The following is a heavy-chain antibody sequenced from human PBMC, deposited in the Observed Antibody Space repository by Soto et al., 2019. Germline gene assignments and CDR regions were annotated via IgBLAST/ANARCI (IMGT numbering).Heavy chain of an antibody. CDR1: GGTFSRHS. J-gene: IGHJ4*02. V-gene: IGHV1-69*01. Sequence: QVQMVQSGAEVKKTGSSARVSCKVSGGTFSRHSISWVRQAPGQGLEWMGGIIPIFDATQYAQKFQGRLTITADESTTTFHMDLNGLRPEDTAIYYCARDLTSVRGSWGQGTLVTVS. CDR3: ARDLTSVRGS. D-gene: IGHD3-10*01. CDR2: IIPIFDAT.